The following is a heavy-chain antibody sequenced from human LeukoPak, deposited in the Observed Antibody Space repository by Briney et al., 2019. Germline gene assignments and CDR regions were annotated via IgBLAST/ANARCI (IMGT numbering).Heavy chain of an antibody. CDR2: IDPSDSYT. CDR1: GYSFTSYW. J-gene: IGHJ3*02. V-gene: IGHV5-10-1*01. Sequence: SGESLKISCQGSGYSFTSYWISWVRQMPGKGLEWMGRIDPSDSYTNYSPSFQGHVTISADKSISTAYLQWSSLKASDTAMYYCARQRLYYYDSSGYDAFDIWGQGTMVTVSS. D-gene: IGHD3-22*01. CDR3: ARQRLYYYDSSGYDAFDI.